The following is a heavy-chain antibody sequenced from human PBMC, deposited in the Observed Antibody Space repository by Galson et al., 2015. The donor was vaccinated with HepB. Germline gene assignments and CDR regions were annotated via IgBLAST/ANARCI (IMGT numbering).Heavy chain of an antibody. CDR1: GYTFTGYY. D-gene: IGHD3-22*01. V-gene: IGHV1-2*02. J-gene: IGHJ5*02. CDR2: INPNSGGT. Sequence: SVKVSCKASGYTFTGYYMHWVRQTPGQGLEWMGWINPNSGGTNYAQKFQGRVTMTRDTSISTAYMELSRLRSDDTAVYYCARDRVPYYYDSSGTMNWFDPWGQGTLVTVSS. CDR3: ARDRVPYYYDSSGTMNWFDP.